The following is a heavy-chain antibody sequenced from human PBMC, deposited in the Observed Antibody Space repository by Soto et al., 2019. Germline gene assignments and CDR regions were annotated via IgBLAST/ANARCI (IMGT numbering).Heavy chain of an antibody. CDR3: ARAKWSVDY. V-gene: IGHV1-8*01. J-gene: IGHJ4*02. CDR1: GYTFTSCD. CDR2: MNPNSGNT. D-gene: IGHD2-15*01. Sequence: ASVKVSCKASGYTFTSCDINWVRQATGQGLEWMGWMNPNSGNTGYAQKFQGRVTVTRNTSTSTAYMELSSLRSDDTAVYYCARAKWSVDYWGQGTLVTVSS.